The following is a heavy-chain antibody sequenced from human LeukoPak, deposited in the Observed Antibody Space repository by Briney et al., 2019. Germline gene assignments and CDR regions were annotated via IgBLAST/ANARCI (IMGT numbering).Heavy chain of an antibody. CDR2: INTGDIT. Sequence: PGGSLRLSCAASGFTFDYSAMTWVRQAPEKGLEWVSTINTGDITFYANSVKGRFTISRDNSKNALFLQMNSLRAEDTAIYYCVKSGFTYYDDWGQGTLVTVSS. CDR1: GFTFDYSA. J-gene: IGHJ4*02. CDR3: VKSGFTYYDD. V-gene: IGHV3-23*01. D-gene: IGHD3-22*01.